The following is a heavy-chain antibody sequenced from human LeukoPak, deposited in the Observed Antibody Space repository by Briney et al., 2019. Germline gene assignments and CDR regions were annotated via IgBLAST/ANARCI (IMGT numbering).Heavy chain of an antibody. CDR2: IIPIFGTA. V-gene: IGHV1-69*13. CDR1: GGTFSSYA. D-gene: IGHD3-22*01. Sequence: ASVKVSCKASGGTFSSYAISWVRQAPGQGLEWMGGIIPIFGTANYAQKFQGRVTITADESTSTAYMELSSLRSEDTAVYYCASAGGNYYDSSELWFDPWGQGTLVTVSS. J-gene: IGHJ5*02. CDR3: ASAGGNYYDSSELWFDP.